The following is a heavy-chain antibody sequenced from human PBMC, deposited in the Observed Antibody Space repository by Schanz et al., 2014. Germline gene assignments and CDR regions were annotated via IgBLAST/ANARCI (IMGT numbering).Heavy chain of an antibody. CDR1: GFTFGDYA. J-gene: IGHJ4*02. V-gene: IGHV3-23*01. Sequence: EVQLLESGGGLVQPGGSLRLSCAASGFTFGDYAMTWVRQAPGKGLEWVSAINTGVNTYYADSVRGRFTMSRDNSKNTMYLQMNSLRAGDEAVDYYAREWIAAAGGAFDYWGQGTLVAVSA. CDR3: AREWIAAAGGAFDY. D-gene: IGHD6-13*01. CDR2: INTGVNT.